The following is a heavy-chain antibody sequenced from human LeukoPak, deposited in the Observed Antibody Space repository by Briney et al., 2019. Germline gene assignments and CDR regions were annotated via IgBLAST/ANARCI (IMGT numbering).Heavy chain of an antibody. CDR3: ARDQPSSGWYWGNFDY. J-gene: IGHJ4*02. D-gene: IGHD6-19*01. Sequence: SETLSLTCTVSGGSISSGDYYWSWIRQPPGKGLEGIGSIYYSGSTYYNPSLKSRVTISVDTSKNQFSLKLSSVTAADTAVYYCARDQPSSGWYWGNFDYWGQGTLVTVSS. V-gene: IGHV4-39*01. CDR1: GGSISSGDYY. CDR2: IYYSGST.